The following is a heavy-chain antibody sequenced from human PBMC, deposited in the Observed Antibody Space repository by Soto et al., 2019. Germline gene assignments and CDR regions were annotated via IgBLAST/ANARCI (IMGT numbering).Heavy chain of an antibody. CDR1: GYGFTTRA. D-gene: IGHD3-22*01. CDR2: INAGNGNT. V-gene: IGHV1-3*01. CDR3: AMSEYYFDSSGYRAXDI. Sequence: ASVKVSCKTSGYGFTTRAMHWVRQAPGERLEWMGWINAGNGNTKYLEKFQGRVTITRDTSASTAYMELNSLRSEDTAVYYFAMSEYYFDSSGYRAXDIWGQGTMVTV. J-gene: IGHJ3*02.